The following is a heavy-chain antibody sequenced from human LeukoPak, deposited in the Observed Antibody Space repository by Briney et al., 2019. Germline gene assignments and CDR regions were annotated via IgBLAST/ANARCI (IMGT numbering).Heavy chain of an antibody. Sequence: ASVKVSCKASGYTFTSYAMHWVRQAPGQRLEWMGWINAGNGNTKYSQKFQGRVTITRDTSASTAYMELSGLRSEDTAVYYCARGNIYDSSGYYDKTDYWGQGTLVTVSS. CDR2: INAGNGNT. CDR1: GYTFTSYA. CDR3: ARGNIYDSSGYYDKTDY. J-gene: IGHJ4*02. D-gene: IGHD3-22*01. V-gene: IGHV1-3*01.